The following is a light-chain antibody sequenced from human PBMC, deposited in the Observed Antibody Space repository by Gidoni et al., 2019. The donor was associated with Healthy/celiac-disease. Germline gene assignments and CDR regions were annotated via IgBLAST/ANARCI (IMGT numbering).Light chain of an antibody. CDR3: NSRDSSGNYV. CDR2: GKN. V-gene: IGLV3-19*01. CDR1: SLRSYN. Sequence: SSELPQDPAVSVALGQTVRITCQGDSLRSYNASWYQQKPGQAPVLVIYGKNNRPSGIPDRFSGSSSGNTASLTITGAQAEDEADYYCNSRDSSGNYVFGTGTKVTVL. J-gene: IGLJ1*01.